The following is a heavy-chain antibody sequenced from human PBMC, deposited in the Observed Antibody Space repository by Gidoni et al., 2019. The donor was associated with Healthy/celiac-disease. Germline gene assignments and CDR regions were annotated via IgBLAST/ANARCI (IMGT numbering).Heavy chain of an antibody. J-gene: IGHJ4*02. Sequence: EVQLLESGGGLVQPGGSLRLSCAASGFTFSSYAMSWVRQAPGKGLEWVSAISGSGGSTYYADSVKGRFTISRDNSKNTLYLQMNSLRAEDTAVYYCAKDRGVSYCGGDCYSHYFDYWGQGTLVTVSS. D-gene: IGHD2-21*02. CDR3: AKDRGVSYCGGDCYSHYFDY. CDR2: ISGSGGST. CDR1: GFTFSSYA. V-gene: IGHV3-23*01.